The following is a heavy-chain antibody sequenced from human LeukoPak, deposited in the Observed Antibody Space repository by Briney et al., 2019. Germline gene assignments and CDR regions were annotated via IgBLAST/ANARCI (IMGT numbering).Heavy chain of an antibody. V-gene: IGHV3-30*18. D-gene: IGHD4-11*01. Sequence: GGTLRLSCAASGFTFSSYGMHWVRQAPGKGLEWVAVISYDGSNKYYADSVKGRFTISRDNSKNTLYLQMNSLRAEDTAVYYCAKAGDYSNYFDYWGQGTLVTVSS. CDR1: GFTFSSYG. J-gene: IGHJ4*02. CDR2: ISYDGSNK. CDR3: AKAGDYSNYFDY.